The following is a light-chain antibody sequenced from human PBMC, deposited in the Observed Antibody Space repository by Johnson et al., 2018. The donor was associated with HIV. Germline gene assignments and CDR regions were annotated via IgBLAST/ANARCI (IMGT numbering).Light chain of an antibody. CDR2: DNN. CDR1: SSDIGNNY. V-gene: IGLV1-51*01. J-gene: IGLJ1*01. CDR3: GTWDSGLSGGLYL. Sequence: QSVLTQPPSVSAAPGQKVTISCSGSSSDIGNNYVSWYQQLPGTAPKLLIYDNNKRPSGIPDRFSGSKSGTSATLAITGLQTGDEADYYCGTWDSGLSGGLYLFGPGTKVTVL.